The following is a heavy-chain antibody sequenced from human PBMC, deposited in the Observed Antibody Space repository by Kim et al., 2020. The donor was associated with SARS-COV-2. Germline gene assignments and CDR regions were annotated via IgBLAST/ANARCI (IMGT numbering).Heavy chain of an antibody. J-gene: IGHJ4*02. V-gene: IGHV3-43D*03. CDR3: AKDIRPLSITGTLDY. D-gene: IGHD1-20*01. CDR1: GFTFDDYA. Sequence: GGSLRLSCAASGFTFDDYAMHWVRQAPGKGLEWVSLISRDGGSTYSADSVKGRFTISRDNSKNSLYLQMNSLRAEDTALYYCAKDIRPLSITGTLDYWGQGTLVTVSP. CDR2: ISRDGGST.